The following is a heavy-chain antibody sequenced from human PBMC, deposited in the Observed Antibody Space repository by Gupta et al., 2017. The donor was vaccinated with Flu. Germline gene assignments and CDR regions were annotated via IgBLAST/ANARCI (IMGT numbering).Heavy chain of an antibody. V-gene: IGHV1-8*01. CDR2: INPNSGNT. D-gene: IGHD3-3*02. Sequence: EWMGWINPNSGNTGYAQKFQGRVTMNRDTSITTVYLDLSRLRSEDTAVYYCARGSRIFGVIKHYSYYGMYVWGQGTTVTVS. J-gene: IGHJ6*02. CDR3: ARGSRIFGVIKHYSYYGMYV.